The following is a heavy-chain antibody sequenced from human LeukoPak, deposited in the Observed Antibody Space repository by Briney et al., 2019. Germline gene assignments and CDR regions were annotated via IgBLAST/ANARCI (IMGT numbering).Heavy chain of an antibody. CDR1: GFTFSSYA. CDR2: ISSSSSTI. Sequence: GGSLRLSCAASGFTFSSYAMSWVRQAPGKGLEWVSAISSSSSTIYYADSVKGRFTISRDNAKNSLYLQMNSLRDEDTAVYCCARARGDYDFWSGYYLNWFDPWGQGTLVTVSS. V-gene: IGHV3-48*02. D-gene: IGHD3-3*01. J-gene: IGHJ5*02. CDR3: ARARGDYDFWSGYYLNWFDP.